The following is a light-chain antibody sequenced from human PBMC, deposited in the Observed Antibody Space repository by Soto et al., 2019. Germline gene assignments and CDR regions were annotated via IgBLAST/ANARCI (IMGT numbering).Light chain of an antibody. CDR3: KQSKSFPLT. CDR1: QGISSW. V-gene: IGKV1-12*01. J-gene: IGKJ4*01. Sequence: DIQMTQSPSILSASVGDRVTITCRASQGISSWLAWYQQKPGKAPKLLIYAASSLQSGVPSRFSGSGYGTDFSLTISSLKPEDLATYYCKQSKSFPLTFGGGTNVDIK. CDR2: AAS.